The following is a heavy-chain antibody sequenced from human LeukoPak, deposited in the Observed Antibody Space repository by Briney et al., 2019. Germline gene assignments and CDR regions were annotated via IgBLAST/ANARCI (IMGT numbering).Heavy chain of an antibody. CDR2: ISGSSGTI. V-gene: IGHV3-48*01. CDR1: GFTFSTYS. D-gene: IGHD3-16*01. Sequence: GGSLRLSCAASGFTFSTYSMNWVRQAPGKGLEWVSDISGSSGTIYYADSVKGRFTISRDNAKNSLYLQMNSLRAEDTAVYYCARRSEFGVLDYMDVWGKGTTVTVS. CDR3: ARRSEFGVLDYMDV. J-gene: IGHJ6*03.